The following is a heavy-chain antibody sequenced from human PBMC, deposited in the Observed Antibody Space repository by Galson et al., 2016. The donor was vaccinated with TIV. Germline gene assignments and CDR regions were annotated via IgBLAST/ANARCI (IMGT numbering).Heavy chain of an antibody. CDR3: ARTDTLKNYYASSGYSPF. D-gene: IGHD3-22*01. Sequence: SVKVSCKASANTFISYAITWVRQAPGHGLEWMGGIISIFGTTQYAQKFQGRVTITADETMSQSYMELSNLSTDDTAVYYCARTDTLKNYYASSGYSPFWGQGTLVTVSS. J-gene: IGHJ4*02. CDR1: ANTFISYA. V-gene: IGHV1-69*13. CDR2: IISIFGTT.